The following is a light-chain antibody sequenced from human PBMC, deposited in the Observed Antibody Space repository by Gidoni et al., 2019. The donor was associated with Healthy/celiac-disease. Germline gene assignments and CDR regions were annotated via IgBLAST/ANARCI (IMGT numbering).Light chain of an antibody. CDR1: SLRSYY. Sequence: SSELTQDPAVSVALGRTVRITCQGDSLRSYYASWYQQKPGQAPVLVIYGKNNRPSGSPDRFSGSSSGNTASLTITGAQAEDEADYYCNSRDSSGNHLRVVFGGGTKLTVL. V-gene: IGLV3-19*01. CDR2: GKN. J-gene: IGLJ2*01. CDR3: NSRDSSGNHLRVV.